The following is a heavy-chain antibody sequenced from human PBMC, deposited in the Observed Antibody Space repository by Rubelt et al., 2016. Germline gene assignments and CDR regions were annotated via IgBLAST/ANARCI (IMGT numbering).Heavy chain of an antibody. CDR1: GGSISSYY. D-gene: IGHD5-12*01. J-gene: IGHJ4*02. CDR3: ARGGGASGHDYEFDY. Sequence: QVQLQESGPGLVKPSETLSLTCTVSGGSISSYYWSWIRQPAGKGLEWIGRIYTSGSTNYNLSLKRRITMSVDTSRNQFSLRLSAGTATDTAVYYVARGGGASGHDYEFDYWGQGTLVTVSS. CDR2: IYTSGST. V-gene: IGHV4-4*07.